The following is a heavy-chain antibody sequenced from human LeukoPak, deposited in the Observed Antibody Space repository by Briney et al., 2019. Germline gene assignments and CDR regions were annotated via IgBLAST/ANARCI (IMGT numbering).Heavy chain of an antibody. J-gene: IGHJ4*02. CDR3: ARHIAITGLRGFDY. V-gene: IGHV4-4*02. CDR1: GGSISSNW. CDR2: IYHSGTT. Sequence: SETLSLTCAVSGGSISSNWWSWVRQPPGKGLEWIGEIYHSGTTNSNPSLKSRVTISVDKTKNQFSLSLSSVTAADTAVYYCARHIAITGLRGFDYWGQGTLVTVSS. D-gene: IGHD1-20*01.